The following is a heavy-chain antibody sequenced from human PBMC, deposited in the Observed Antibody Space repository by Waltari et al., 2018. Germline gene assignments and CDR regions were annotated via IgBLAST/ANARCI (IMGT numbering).Heavy chain of an antibody. Sequence: QVQLQESGPGLVKPSETLSLTCTVSGGSISSYYWSWTRQPAGKGLEWIGRIYTSGSTNYNPSLKSRVTMSVDTSKNQFSLKLSSVTASDTAVYYCARTKRFLELDAFDIWGQGTMVTVSS. J-gene: IGHJ3*02. CDR1: GGSISSYY. D-gene: IGHD3-3*01. V-gene: IGHV4-4*07. CDR3: ARTKRFLELDAFDI. CDR2: IYTSGST.